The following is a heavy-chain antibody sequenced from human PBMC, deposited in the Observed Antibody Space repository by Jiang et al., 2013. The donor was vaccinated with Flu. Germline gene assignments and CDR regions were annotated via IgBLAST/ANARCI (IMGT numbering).Heavy chain of an antibody. J-gene: IGHJ4*02. V-gene: IGHV1-69*04. D-gene: IGHD5-24*01. CDR2: TIPILGIA. CDR3: ARDRMEMATIPFAHDY. CDR1: GGTFSSYA. Sequence: GAEVKKPGSSVKVSCKASGGTFSSYAISWVRQAPGQGLEWMGRTIPILGIANYAQKFQGRVTITADKSTSTAYMELSSLRSEDTAVYYCARDRMEMATIPFAHDYWGQGTLV.